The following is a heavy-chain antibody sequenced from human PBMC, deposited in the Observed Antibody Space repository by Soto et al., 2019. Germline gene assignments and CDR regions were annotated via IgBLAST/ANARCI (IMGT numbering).Heavy chain of an antibody. D-gene: IGHD2-21*01. J-gene: IGHJ6*02. CDR3: ARDAYCGGDCYHYGMDV. V-gene: IGHV3-48*02. CDR1: GFTFSSYA. Sequence: SLRLSCAASGFTFSSYAMSWVRQAPGKGLEWVSEISSSSSTIYYADSVKGRFTISRDNAKNSLYLQMNSLRDEDTAVYYCARDAYCGGDCYHYGMDVWGQGTTVTSP. CDR2: ISSSSSTI.